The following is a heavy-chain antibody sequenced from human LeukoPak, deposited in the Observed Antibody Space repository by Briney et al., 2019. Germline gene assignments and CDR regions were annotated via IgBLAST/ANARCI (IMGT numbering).Heavy chain of an antibody. J-gene: IGHJ4*02. CDR2: IDNDGSFT. V-gene: IGHV3-74*01. D-gene: IGHD6-13*01. CDR1: GFTFSSHW. Sequence: GGSLRLSCAASGFTFSSHWMHWVRQAPGKGLVWVSRIDNDGSFTTYADSVKGRFTISRDNAKNTLYLQMNSLRAEDTAVYYCANIGAAVASISGDYWGQGTLVTVSS. CDR3: ANIGAAVASISGDY.